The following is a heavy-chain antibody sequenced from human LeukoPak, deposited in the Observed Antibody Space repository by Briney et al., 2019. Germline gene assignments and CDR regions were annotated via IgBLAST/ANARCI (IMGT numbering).Heavy chain of an antibody. Sequence: GGSLRLSCAASGFTFSSYSMNWVRQAPGKGLEWVSSISSSSSYIYYADSVKGRFTISRDNAKNSLYLQMNSLRAEDTAVYYCARVPSPRGHPPDYWGQGTLVTVSS. CDR1: GFTFSSYS. D-gene: IGHD3/OR15-3a*01. CDR2: ISSSSSYI. CDR3: ARVPSPRGHPPDY. J-gene: IGHJ4*02. V-gene: IGHV3-21*01.